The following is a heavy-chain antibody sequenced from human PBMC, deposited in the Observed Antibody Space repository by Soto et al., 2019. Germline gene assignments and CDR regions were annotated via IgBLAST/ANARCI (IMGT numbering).Heavy chain of an antibody. CDR2: IYYSGST. CDR3: ARATVNWFDP. V-gene: IGHV4-59*01. Sequence: SETLSLTCTVSGGSISSYYWSWIRQPPGKGLEWIGYIYYSGSTNYNPSLKSRVTISVDTSKNQFSLKLSSVTAADTAVYYCARATVNWFDPWGQGTLVTVS. CDR1: GGSISSYY. D-gene: IGHD4-17*01. J-gene: IGHJ5*02.